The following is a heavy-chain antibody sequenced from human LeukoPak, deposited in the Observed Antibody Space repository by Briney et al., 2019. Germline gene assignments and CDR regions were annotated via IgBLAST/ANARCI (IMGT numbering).Heavy chain of an antibody. V-gene: IGHV4-34*01. CDR3: ARVSTIAVAGYYYYGMDV. CDR1: GGSFSGYY. Sequence: SETLSLTCAVYGGSFSGYYWSWHRQPPGKGLEWIGEINHSGSTNYNPSLKGRVTISVDTSKNQFSLKLSSVTAADTAVYYCARVSTIAVAGYYYYGMDVWGQGTTVTVSS. CDR2: INHSGST. D-gene: IGHD6-19*01. J-gene: IGHJ6*02.